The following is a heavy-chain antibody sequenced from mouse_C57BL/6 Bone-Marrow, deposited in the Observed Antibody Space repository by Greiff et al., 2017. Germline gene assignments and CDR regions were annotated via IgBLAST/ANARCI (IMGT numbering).Heavy chain of an antibody. Sequence: EVKLVESGGDLVKPGGSLKLSCAASGFTFSSYGMYWVRQTPDKRLEWVATISSGGSCTYYPDSVKGSFTTPSDHAKNTLYMQMSSLKSEDTTMYDCARPYCYGSILYCYAMDYWGQGTSVTVSS. CDR1: GFTFSSYG. CDR2: ISSGGSCT. CDR3: ARPYCYGSILYCYAMDY. J-gene: IGHJ4*01. V-gene: IGHV5-6*01. D-gene: IGHD1-1*01.